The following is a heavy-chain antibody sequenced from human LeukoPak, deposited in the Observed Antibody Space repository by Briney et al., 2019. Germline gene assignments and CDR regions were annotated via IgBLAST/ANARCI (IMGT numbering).Heavy chain of an antibody. CDR2: IYHSGTT. D-gene: IGHD6-13*01. CDR3: ARDQSSSWYWFDP. J-gene: IGHJ5*02. CDR1: GGSISSGGYS. V-gene: IGHV4-30-2*01. Sequence: PSQTLSLTCAVSGGSISSGGYSWNWIRQPPGKGLEWIGYIYHSGTTYYNPSLKSRVTISVGRSKNQFSLKLSSVTAADTAVYYCARDQSSSWYWFDPWGQGTLVTVSS.